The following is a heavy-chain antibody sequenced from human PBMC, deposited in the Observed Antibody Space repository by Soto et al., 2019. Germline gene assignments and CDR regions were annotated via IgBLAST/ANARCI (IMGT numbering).Heavy chain of an antibody. CDR2: FDPEDGET. CDR3: ATGPKYYDFWSGYYSLSY. J-gene: IGHJ4*02. D-gene: IGHD3-3*01. Sequence: ASVKVSCKVSGYTLTELSMHWVRQAPGKGLEWMGGFDPEDGETIYAQKFQGRVTMTEDTSTDTAYMELSSLRSEDTAVYYCATGPKYYDFWSGYYSLSYWGQGTLVTLSS. V-gene: IGHV1-24*01. CDR1: GYTLTELS.